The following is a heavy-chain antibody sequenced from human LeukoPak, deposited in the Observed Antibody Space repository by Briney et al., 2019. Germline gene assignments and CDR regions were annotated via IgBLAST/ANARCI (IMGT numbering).Heavy chain of an antibody. J-gene: IGHJ4*02. D-gene: IGHD1-26*01. CDR1: GYNFSGHY. Sequence: VASVKVSCKASGYNFSGHYMHCVRPAPGQGLGWVGRIKPSNGDTKYAQNFQGRVTMTRDTSISTAYMELSSLRSDDTAVYYCASPPLSSAMYYAHWGQGTLVTVSS. V-gene: IGHV1-2*02. CDR3: ASPPLSSAMYYAH. CDR2: IKPSNGDT.